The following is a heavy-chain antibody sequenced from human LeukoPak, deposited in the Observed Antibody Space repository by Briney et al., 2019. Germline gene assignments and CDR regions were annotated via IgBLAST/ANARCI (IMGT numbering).Heavy chain of an antibody. V-gene: IGHV4-59*12. CDR1: GGSISSYY. CDR3: ARTGETFFDY. J-gene: IGHJ4*02. Sequence: SETLSLTCTVSGGSISSYYWSWIRQPPGKGLEWIGYIYYSGSTNYNPSLKSRVTISVDTSKSQFSLRLNSVTAADTAVYYCARTGETFFDYWGQGTLVTVSS. CDR2: IYYSGST. D-gene: IGHD1-1*01.